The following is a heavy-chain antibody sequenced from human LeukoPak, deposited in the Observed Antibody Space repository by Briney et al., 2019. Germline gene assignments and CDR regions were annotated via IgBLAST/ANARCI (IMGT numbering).Heavy chain of an antibody. CDR1: GGSISSYY. CDR3: ASSGWHEYYFDY. V-gene: IGHV4-59*08. CDR2: IYYSGST. Sequence: SETLSLTCTVSGGSISSYYWSWIRQPPGKGLEWIGYIYYSGSTNYNPSLKSRVTISVDTSKNQFSLKLSSVTAADTAVYYCASSGWHEYYFDYWGRGTLVTVSS. D-gene: IGHD6-19*01. J-gene: IGHJ4*02.